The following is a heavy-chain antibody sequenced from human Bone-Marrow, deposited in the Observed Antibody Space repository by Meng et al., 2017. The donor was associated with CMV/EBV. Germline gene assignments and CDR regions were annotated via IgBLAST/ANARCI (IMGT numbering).Heavy chain of an antibody. V-gene: IGHV3-64*02. CDR2: ISSNGGST. CDR3: ARDGGGSYQTFYFDF. Sequence: GESPKISCAASGFTFSSYAMHWVRQAPGKGLEYVSAISSNGGSTYYADSVKGRFTISRDNSKNTLYLQKGSLRAEDMAVYYCARDGGGSYQTFYFDFWGQGTLVTVSS. CDR1: GFTFSSYA. D-gene: IGHD1-26*01. J-gene: IGHJ4*02.